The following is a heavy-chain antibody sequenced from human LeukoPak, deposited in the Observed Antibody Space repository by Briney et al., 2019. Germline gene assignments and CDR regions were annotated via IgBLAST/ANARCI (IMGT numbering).Heavy chain of an antibody. V-gene: IGHV3-23*01. J-gene: IGHJ4*02. CDR3: ARAYYDSSGYLTSDY. CDR2: ISGSGGST. CDR1: GFTFSSYA. Sequence: GGSLRLSCAASGFTFSSYAMSWVRQAPGKGLEWVSAISGSGGSTYYADSVKGRFTISRDNSKNTLYLQMNSLRAEDTALYYCARAYYDSSGYLTSDYWGQGTLVTVSS. D-gene: IGHD3-22*01.